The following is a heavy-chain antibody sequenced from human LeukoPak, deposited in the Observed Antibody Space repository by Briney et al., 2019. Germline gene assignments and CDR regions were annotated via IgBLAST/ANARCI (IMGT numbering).Heavy chain of an antibody. J-gene: IGHJ5*02. D-gene: IGHD5-18*01. V-gene: IGHV4-30-2*01. CDR3: ARLRPRIQLWTPGDNWFDP. CDR2: IYHSGST. Sequence: SQTLSLTCTVSGGSISSGGYYWSWIRQPPGKGLEWIGYIYHSGSTYYNPSLKSRVTISVDTSKNQFSLKLSAVTAAATPVYYCARLRPRIQLWTPGDNWFDPWGQGTLVTVSS. CDR1: GGSISSGGYY.